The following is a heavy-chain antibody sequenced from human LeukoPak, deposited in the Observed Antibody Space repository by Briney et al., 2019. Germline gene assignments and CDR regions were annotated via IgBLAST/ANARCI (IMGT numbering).Heavy chain of an antibody. J-gene: IGHJ4*02. V-gene: IGHV4-4*07. D-gene: IGHD3-22*01. CDR2: IYTSGST. Sequence: TSETLSLTCAVYGGSFSGYYWSWIRQPAGKGLEWIGRIYTSGSTNYNPSLKSRVTMSVDTSKNQFSLKLSSVTAADTAVYYCAREGYYDSSGYYILDYWGQGTLVTVSS. CDR3: AREGYYDSSGYYILDY. CDR1: GGSFSGYY.